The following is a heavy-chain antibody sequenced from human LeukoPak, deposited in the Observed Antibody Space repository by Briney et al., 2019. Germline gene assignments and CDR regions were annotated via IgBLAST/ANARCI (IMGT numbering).Heavy chain of an antibody. Sequence: GSLRLSCVASEFIFSDYWMSWVHQAPGKGLEWIGYIYYSGSTNYNPSLKSRVTISVDTSKNQFSLKLSSVTAADTAVYYCARGRWFGDDYWGQGTLVTVSS. J-gene: IGHJ4*02. D-gene: IGHD3-10*01. CDR3: ARGRWFGDDY. V-gene: IGHV4-59*01. CDR2: IYYSGST. CDR1: EFIFSDY.